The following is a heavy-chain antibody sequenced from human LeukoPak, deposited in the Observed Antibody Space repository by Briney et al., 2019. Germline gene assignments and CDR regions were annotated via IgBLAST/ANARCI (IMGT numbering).Heavy chain of an antibody. V-gene: IGHV3-74*01. CDR3: TRELPREVTLDY. CDR2: INTDGSST. CDR1: GFTFSNYW. J-gene: IGHJ4*01. D-gene: IGHD2-21*02. Sequence: PGGSLRLSCAASGFTFSNYWMHWVRQAPGKGLVWVPRINTDGSSTSYADSVKGRFTVSRDNAKNTVYLQVNSLRAEDTAVYFCTRELPREVTLDYWGQGTLVTVSS.